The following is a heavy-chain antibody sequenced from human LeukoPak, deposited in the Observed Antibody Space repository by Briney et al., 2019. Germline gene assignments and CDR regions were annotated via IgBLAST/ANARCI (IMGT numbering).Heavy chain of an antibody. CDR3: ATDGAGFDT. V-gene: IGHV3-11*01. CDR2: INIGGTNT. J-gene: IGHJ5*02. Sequence: GGSLRLSCAASECTFNDYYMSWIRQAPGKGLEWLSYINIGGTNTHYADSVKGRFTISRDNAKKSLYLEMNSLRAEDTAVYYCATDGAGFDTWGQGVLVTVSS. CDR1: ECTFNDYY.